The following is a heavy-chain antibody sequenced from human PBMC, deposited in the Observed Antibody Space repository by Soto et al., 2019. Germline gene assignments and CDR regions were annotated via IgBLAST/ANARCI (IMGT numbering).Heavy chain of an antibody. CDR2: IYYSGST. D-gene: IGHD3-10*01. V-gene: IGHV4-31*03. Sequence: QVQLQESGPGLVKPSQTLSLTCTVSGGSISSGGYYWSWIRQHPGKGLEWIGYIYYSGSTYYNPSLKSRVTISVDTSKNQFSLKLSSVTAADTAVYYCARCGSGGMASMYYFDYWGQGTLVTVSS. CDR3: ARCGSGGMASMYYFDY. J-gene: IGHJ4*02. CDR1: GGSISSGGYY.